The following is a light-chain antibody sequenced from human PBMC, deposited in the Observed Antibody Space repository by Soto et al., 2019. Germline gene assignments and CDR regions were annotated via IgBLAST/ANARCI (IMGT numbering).Light chain of an antibody. V-gene: IGKV3D-15*01. CDR1: QSLGSN. J-gene: IGKJ5*01. Sequence: EIVMTQSPATLSVSLGERATLSCRASQSLGSNLAWYQQKSGQAPRLLISGASSRATGIPDRFSGSGSGTEFTLTISSLQSEDFAVYYCQQYSNWPPITFGQGTRLEIK. CDR3: QQYSNWPPIT. CDR2: GAS.